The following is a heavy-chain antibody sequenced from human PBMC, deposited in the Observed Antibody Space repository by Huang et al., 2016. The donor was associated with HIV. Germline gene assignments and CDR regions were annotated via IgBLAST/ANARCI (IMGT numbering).Heavy chain of an antibody. Sequence: QIHLVQSGPEVKQPGASVKVSCKASGYKFHIYEITWVRQTPGQGLEWRGWISWDNVSQRFAQKFQDRLPMTTDVYTSTADLELRSLRVDDTAVYYCARTKGEFDFWGQGALVTVSS. D-gene: IGHD3-16*01. J-gene: IGHJ4*02. CDR3: ARTKGEFDF. V-gene: IGHV1-18*04. CDR2: ISWDNVSQ. CDR1: GYKFHIYE.